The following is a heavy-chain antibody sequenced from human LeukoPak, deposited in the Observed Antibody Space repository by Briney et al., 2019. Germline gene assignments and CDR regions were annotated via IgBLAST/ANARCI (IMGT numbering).Heavy chain of an antibody. V-gene: IGHV3-30*18. CDR3: AKNAADSRGSYFDC. J-gene: IGHJ4*02. CDR1: VFTFSNYG. Sequence: GGSLRLSCAASVFTFSNYGMHWVRQAPGKGLEWVAVISYDGSNKYYADSVKGRFTISRDNSKNTLYLQMNSLRAEDTAVYYCAKNAADSRGSYFDCWGQGTLVTVSS. D-gene: IGHD3-22*01. CDR2: ISYDGSNK.